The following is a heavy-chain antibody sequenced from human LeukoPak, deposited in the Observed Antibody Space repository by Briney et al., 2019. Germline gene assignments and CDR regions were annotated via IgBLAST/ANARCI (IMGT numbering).Heavy chain of an antibody. CDR1: GYTFTSYD. CDR2: MNPNSGNT. Sequence: ASVKVSCKASGYTFTSYDINWVRQATGQGLEWMGWMNPNSGNTGYAQKFQGRVTMTRNTSISTAYMELSSLRSEDTAVYYCARGGWLERYNWFDPWGQGTLVTVSS. J-gene: IGHJ5*02. D-gene: IGHD6-19*01. CDR3: ARGGWLERYNWFDP. V-gene: IGHV1-8*01.